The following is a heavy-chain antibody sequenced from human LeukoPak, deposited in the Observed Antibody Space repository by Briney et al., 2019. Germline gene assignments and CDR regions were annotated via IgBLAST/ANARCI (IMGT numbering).Heavy chain of an antibody. D-gene: IGHD2-15*01. CDR1: GFTFSSYE. Sequence: GGSLRLSCAASGFTFSSYEMNWVRQAPGKGLEWVSYISSSGSTIYYADSVKGRFTISRDNAKNSLYLQMNSLRAEDTAVYYCARGSEDLYYFDYWGQGTLVTVSS. CDR2: ISSSGSTI. V-gene: IGHV3-48*03. CDR3: ARGSEDLYYFDY. J-gene: IGHJ4*02.